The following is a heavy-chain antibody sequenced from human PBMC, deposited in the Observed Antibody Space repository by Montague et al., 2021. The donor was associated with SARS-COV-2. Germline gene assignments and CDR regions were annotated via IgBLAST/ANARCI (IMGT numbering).Heavy chain of an antibody. CDR3: LRTGGVDNRPPV. D-gene: IGHD2-8*02. CDR1: GDSIISANW. J-gene: IGHJ4*02. CDR2: IYHSGST. V-gene: IGHV4-4*02. Sequence: SETLSLTCGVSGDSIISANWWSWVRQPPGKGLEWVGEIYHSGSTNYKPSSKSRVTISVDQSKNQYSLGLTFVTAADTAMYYCLRTGGVDNRPPVWGQGALVTVSS.